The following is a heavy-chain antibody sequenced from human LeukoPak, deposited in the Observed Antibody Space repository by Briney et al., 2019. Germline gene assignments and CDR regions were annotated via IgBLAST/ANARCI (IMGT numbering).Heavy chain of an antibody. Sequence: ASVKVSCKASGYTFTNYAMNWVRQAPGQGLEWMGWINTNTGNPTYAQGFTGRFVFFLDTSVSTAYLQISSLKAEDTAVYYCARGGPILWFGARSAPDYWGQGTLVTVSS. CDR1: GYTFTNYA. CDR3: ARGGPILWFGARSAPDY. D-gene: IGHD3-10*01. V-gene: IGHV7-4-1*02. J-gene: IGHJ4*02. CDR2: INTNTGNP.